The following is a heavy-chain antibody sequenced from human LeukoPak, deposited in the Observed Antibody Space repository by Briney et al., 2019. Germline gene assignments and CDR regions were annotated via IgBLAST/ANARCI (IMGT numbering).Heavy chain of an antibody. CDR3: ARQREPSHDPFDI. CDR1: GGSISNYS. J-gene: IGHJ3*02. D-gene: IGHD1-26*01. Sequence: SETLSLTCTVSGGSISNYSWSWIRQPAGKGLEWIGRIYSSGSTNYNPSLRGRVTMSVDTSKNQFSLKLTSVTAADTAVYYCARQREPSHDPFDIWGQGTMVTVSS. CDR2: IYSSGST. V-gene: IGHV4-4*07.